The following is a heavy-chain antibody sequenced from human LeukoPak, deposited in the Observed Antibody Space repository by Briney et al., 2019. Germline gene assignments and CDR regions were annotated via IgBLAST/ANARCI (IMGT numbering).Heavy chain of an antibody. Sequence: GGSLRLSCAASGFTFSTYAMTWVRQALGRGLEWVSATSGGGGSTYYADSVKGRFTISRDNSKNTVYLQMNSLRAEDTAVYFCAKGKASSWLDWFDPWGQGTLVTVSS. D-gene: IGHD6-13*01. J-gene: IGHJ5*02. CDR2: TSGGGGST. CDR1: GFTFSTYA. V-gene: IGHV3-23*01. CDR3: AKGKASSWLDWFDP.